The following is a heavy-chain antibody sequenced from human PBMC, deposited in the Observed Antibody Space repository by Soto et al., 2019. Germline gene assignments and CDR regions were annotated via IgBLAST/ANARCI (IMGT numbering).Heavy chain of an antibody. V-gene: IGHV1-8*01. CDR1: GYTFISYD. J-gene: IGHJ6*03. Sequence: ASVKVSCKASGYTFISYDINWVRQATGQGLEWMGWMNPNSGNTGYAQKFQGRVTMTRNTSISTAYMELSSLRSEDTAVYYCARVLGYCSSTSCYDYYSYYYMDVWGKGTTVTVSS. CDR2: MNPNSGNT. CDR3: ARVLGYCSSTSCYDYYSYYYMDV. D-gene: IGHD2-2*01.